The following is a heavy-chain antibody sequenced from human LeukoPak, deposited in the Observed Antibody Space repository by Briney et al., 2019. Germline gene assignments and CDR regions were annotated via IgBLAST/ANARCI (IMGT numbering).Heavy chain of an antibody. Sequence: TLSLTCTVSGGSISSGGYYWSWIRQHPGKGLEWIGYIYYSGSTYYNPSLKSRVTISVDTSKNQFSLKLSSVTAADTAVYYCARVGTISSYYSDYWGQGTLVTVSS. V-gene: IGHV4-31*03. CDR1: GGSISSGGYY. D-gene: IGHD4/OR15-4a*01. J-gene: IGHJ4*02. CDR3: ARVGTISSYYSDY. CDR2: IYYSGST.